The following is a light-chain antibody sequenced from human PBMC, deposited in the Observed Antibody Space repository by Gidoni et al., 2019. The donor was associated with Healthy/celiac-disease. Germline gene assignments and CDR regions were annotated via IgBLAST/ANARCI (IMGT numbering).Light chain of an antibody. J-gene: IGLJ2*01. CDR1: SSHIGSNT. CDR2: SNN. CDR3: AAWDDSLNGVV. V-gene: IGLV1-44*01. Sequence: QSVLTQPPSASAPPGQGVTISCSGSSSHIGSNTVNWYQQLPGTAPKLLIYSNNQRPSGVPDRFSGSKSGTSASLAISGLQSEDEADYYCAAWDDSLNGVVFGGGTKLTVL.